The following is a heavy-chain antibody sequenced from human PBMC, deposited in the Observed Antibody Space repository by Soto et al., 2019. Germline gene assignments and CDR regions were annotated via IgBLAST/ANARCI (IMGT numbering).Heavy chain of an antibody. J-gene: IGHJ4*02. CDR1: GFTFSSYW. Sequence: GGSLRLSCAASGFTFSSYWMHWVRQAPGKGLVWVSRINSDGSSTTYADSVKGRFTISRDNAKNTLYLQMNSLRAEDTAVYYFARSGYRYGPLAYWGQRTLVTGSS. D-gene: IGHD5-18*01. CDR2: INSDGSST. CDR3: ARSGYRYGPLAY. V-gene: IGHV3-74*01.